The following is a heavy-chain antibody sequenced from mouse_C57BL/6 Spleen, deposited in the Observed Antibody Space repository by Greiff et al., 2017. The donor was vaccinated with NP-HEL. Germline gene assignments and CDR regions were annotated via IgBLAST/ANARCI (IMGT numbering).Heavy chain of an antibody. D-gene: IGHD1-1*01. Sequence: EVQGVESGGGLVKPGGSLKLSCAPSGFTFSSYAMSWVRQTPEKRLEWVATISDGGSYTYYPDNVKGRFTISRDNSKNNRYLQMSRLKSEDTAMYYCARYGSSLYWYFDVWGTGTTVTVSS. CDR1: GFTFSSYA. CDR2: ISDGGSYT. CDR3: ARYGSSLYWYFDV. J-gene: IGHJ1*03. V-gene: IGHV5-4*01.